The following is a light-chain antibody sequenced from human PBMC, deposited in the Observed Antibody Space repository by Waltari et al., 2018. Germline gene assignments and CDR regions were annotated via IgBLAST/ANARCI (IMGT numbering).Light chain of an antibody. CDR3: QQRRHLPPT. CDR1: QTISSF. CDR2: DAS. J-gene: IGKJ2*01. Sequence: EIVLTQSPATLSLSPGERATLSCRASQTISSFLAWYQQKPGQAPRLFIYDASNRATDIPARFSGSGSGTDYTLTISSLEPEDFALYYCQQRRHLPPTFGQGTRLEIK. V-gene: IGKV3-11*01.